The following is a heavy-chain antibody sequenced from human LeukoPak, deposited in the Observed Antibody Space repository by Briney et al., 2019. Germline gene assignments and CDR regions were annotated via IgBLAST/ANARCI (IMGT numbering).Heavy chain of an antibody. CDR1: GGSLGIYY. CDR2: IYHDGST. J-gene: IGHJ4*02. V-gene: IGHV4-59*12. D-gene: IGHD3-10*01. Sequence: PSETLSLTCTISGGSLGIYYWSWIRQPPGKGLEWIGYIYHDGSTNYNPSLKSRVTMSVDTFKNQFSLKLSSVTAADTAVYYCARGGIHGLVRGVINWGQGTLVTVSS. CDR3: ARGGIHGLVRGVIN.